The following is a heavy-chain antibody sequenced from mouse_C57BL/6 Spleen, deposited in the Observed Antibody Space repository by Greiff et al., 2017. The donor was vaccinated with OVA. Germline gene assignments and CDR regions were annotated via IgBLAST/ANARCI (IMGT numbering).Heavy chain of an antibody. Sequence: EVQLQQSGPVLVKPGASVKMSCKASGYTFTDYYMNWVKQSHGKSLEWIGVITPYNGGTSSNQKFKGKATLTVDTSSSPAYMELNSLTSEDSAVYYCARRGYDDFLYCFDYWGQGTTRTVSS. V-gene: IGHV1-19*01. J-gene: IGHJ2*01. CDR3: ARRGYDDFLYCFDY. CDR1: GYTFTDYY. D-gene: IGHD2-3*01. CDR2: ITPYNGGT.